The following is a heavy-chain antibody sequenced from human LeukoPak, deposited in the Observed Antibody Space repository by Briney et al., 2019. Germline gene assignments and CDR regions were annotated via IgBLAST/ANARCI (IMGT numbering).Heavy chain of an antibody. CDR2: TRNKANSYTT. D-gene: IGHD3-22*01. V-gene: IGHV3-72*01. Sequence: GGSLRLSCAASGFTFSDHYMDWVRQAPGKGLEWVGRTRNKANSYTTEYAASVKGRFTISRDDSKNSLYLQMNSLKTEDTAVYYCARVFNYDSKYDYWGQGTLVTVSS. J-gene: IGHJ4*02. CDR1: GFTFSDHY. CDR3: ARVFNYDSKYDY.